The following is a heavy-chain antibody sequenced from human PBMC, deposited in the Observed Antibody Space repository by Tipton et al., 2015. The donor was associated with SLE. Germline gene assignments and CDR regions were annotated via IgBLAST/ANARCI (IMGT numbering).Heavy chain of an antibody. D-gene: IGHD6-19*01. Sequence: TLSLTCTVSGGSISSSSYYWGWIRQPPGKGLEWIGSIYYSGSTYYNPSLKSRVTISVDTSKNQFSLKLSSVTAADTAVYYCARTRRYSSGWYWYFDLWGRGTLVTVSS. CDR1: GGSISSSSYY. J-gene: IGHJ2*01. V-gene: IGHV4-39*07. CDR3: ARTRRYSSGWYWYFDL. CDR2: IYYSGST.